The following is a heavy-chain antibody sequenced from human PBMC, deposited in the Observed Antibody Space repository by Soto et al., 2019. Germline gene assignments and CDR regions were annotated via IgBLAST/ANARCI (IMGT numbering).Heavy chain of an antibody. D-gene: IGHD6-19*01. V-gene: IGHV1-46*01. CDR2: INPSGGGT. Sequence: ASVKVSWKTSGCTVTMYCMHGVGQAPRQGLEWMGIINPSGGGTSYAQKFQGRVTMTRDTSTSTAYMEMSSLRYEDTAMYYCATYYCAREGSSGWPFDYWGQGTLVIVSS. CDR3: ATYYCAREGSSGWPFDY. J-gene: IGHJ4*02. CDR1: GCTVTMYC.